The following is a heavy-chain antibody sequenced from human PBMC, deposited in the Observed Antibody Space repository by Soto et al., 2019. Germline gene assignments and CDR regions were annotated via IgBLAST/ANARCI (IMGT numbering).Heavy chain of an antibody. CDR3: ARGDRGAFDL. D-gene: IGHD1-26*01. V-gene: IGHV3-74*01. Sequence: EVQLLESGGGLVQPGESLRLSCAASGFTFSYYWMHRVRQAPGMGLVWVSRIHSDGSSTTYPDSVKGRFTISRDNARNTLYLQMNSLRAEDTAVYYCARGDRGAFDLWGQGTVLTVSS. J-gene: IGHJ3*01. CDR1: GFTFSYYW. CDR2: IHSDGSST.